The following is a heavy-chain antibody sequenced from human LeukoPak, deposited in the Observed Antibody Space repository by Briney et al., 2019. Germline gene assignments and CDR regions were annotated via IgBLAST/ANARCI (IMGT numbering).Heavy chain of an antibody. D-gene: IGHD6-13*01. Sequence: PGGSLRLSCAASGFTFSSYGMHWVRQAPGKGLEWVAVIWYDGSNKYYADSVKGRFTIPRDNSKNTLYLQMNSLRAEDTAVYYCAKDPSTIAAAGMGVYYYMDVWGKGTTVTVSS. CDR3: AKDPSTIAAAGMGVYYYMDV. CDR2: IWYDGSNK. J-gene: IGHJ6*03. CDR1: GFTFSSYG. V-gene: IGHV3-33*06.